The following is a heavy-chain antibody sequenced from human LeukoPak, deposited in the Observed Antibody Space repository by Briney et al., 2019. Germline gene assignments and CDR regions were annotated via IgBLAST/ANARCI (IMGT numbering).Heavy chain of an antibody. J-gene: IGHJ4*02. CDR3: AKEGRSLQTY. CDR2: IKEDGTET. CDR1: GFMFSSNW. V-gene: IGHV3-7*03. Sequence: GGSLRLSCAASGFMFSSNWMSWVRLAPGKGLEWVANIKEDGTETYYVDSVKGRFTISRDNAKNSLYLQMNSLRVEDTAVYYCAKEGRSLQTYWGKGTLVPVAS. D-gene: IGHD5-24*01.